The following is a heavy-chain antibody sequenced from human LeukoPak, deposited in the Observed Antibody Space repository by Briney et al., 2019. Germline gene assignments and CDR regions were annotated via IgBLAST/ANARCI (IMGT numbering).Heavy chain of an antibody. CDR2: IIPIFGTA. CDR3: AREPRGVYYFDY. V-gene: IGHV1-69*05. J-gene: IGHJ4*02. CDR1: GGTFSSYA. Sequence: SVKVSCKASGGTFSSYAISWVRQAPGQGLEWMGGIIPIFGTANYAQKLQGRVTMTTDTSTSTAYMELRSLRSDDTAVYYCAREPRGVYYFDYWGQGTLVTVSS. D-gene: IGHD2-8*01.